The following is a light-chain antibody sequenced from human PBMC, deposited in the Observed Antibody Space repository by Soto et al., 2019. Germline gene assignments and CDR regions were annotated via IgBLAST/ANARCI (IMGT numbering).Light chain of an antibody. CDR1: SSDVGGYNF. CDR2: DVS. J-gene: IGLJ2*01. Sequence: QSVLTQPASVSGSPGQSITISCTGTSSDVGGYNFVSWYQQHPGKAPKLMIYDVSNRPSGVSSRFSGSKSGNTASLTISGLQAEDEADYYCSSYTSSSTLVLFGGGTKVTGL. V-gene: IGLV2-14*03. CDR3: SSYTSSSTLVL.